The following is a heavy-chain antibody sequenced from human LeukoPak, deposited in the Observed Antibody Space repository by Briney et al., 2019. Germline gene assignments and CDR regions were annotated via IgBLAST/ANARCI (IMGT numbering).Heavy chain of an antibody. J-gene: IGHJ4*02. CDR1: GGSFRGYY. CDR2: INHSGST. V-gene: IGHV4-34*01. CDR3: ARSWQWLVRPDY. D-gene: IGHD6-19*01. Sequence: SETLSLTCAVYGGSFRGYYWSRLRQPPGKGLEWIGEINHSGSTNYNPSLKSRVTISVDTSKNQFSLKLRSVTAADTAVYYCARSWQWLVRPDYWGQGTLVTVSS.